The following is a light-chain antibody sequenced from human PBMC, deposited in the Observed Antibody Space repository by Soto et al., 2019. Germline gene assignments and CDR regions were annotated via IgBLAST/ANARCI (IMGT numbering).Light chain of an antibody. CDR1: SSDVGGYNY. CDR2: DVS. V-gene: IGLV2-14*01. Sequence: QCVLTQPAYVKGAPGQWSSISCNGTSSDVGGYNYVSWYQQHPGKAPKLMIYDVSNRPSGVSNRFSGSKSGNTASLTISGLQAEDEADYYCSSYSSSSSYVFGTVTKSPS. CDR3: SSYSSSSSYV. J-gene: IGLJ1*01.